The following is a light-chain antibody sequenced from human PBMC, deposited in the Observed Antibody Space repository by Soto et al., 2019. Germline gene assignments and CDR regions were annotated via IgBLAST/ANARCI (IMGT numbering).Light chain of an antibody. CDR1: SSDVGAYNY. Sequence: QSVLTQPASVSGSPGQSITISCTGTSSDVGAYNYVSWYQQHPDKAPKVIIYDVSNRPSGVSNRFSGSKSGDTASLSISGLQAEDEADYHCSSYTSSRTYVFGTGTKVTVL. V-gene: IGLV2-14*01. CDR3: SSYTSSRTYV. J-gene: IGLJ1*01. CDR2: DVS.